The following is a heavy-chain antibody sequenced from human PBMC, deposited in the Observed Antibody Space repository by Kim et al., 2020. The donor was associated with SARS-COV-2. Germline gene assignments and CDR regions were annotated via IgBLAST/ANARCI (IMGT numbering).Heavy chain of an antibody. V-gene: IGHV4-59*01. CDR3: ARVMATSGSIRFDP. Sequence: SETLSLTCTVSGGAISTYDWNWIRQPPGKGLEWMGDIYYSGITKYNPSLKSRVTISVDTSKNQFSLRLTSVTAADTAVYYCARVMATSGSIRFDPWGQGTLVTVSS. J-gene: IGHJ5*02. D-gene: IGHD7-27*01. CDR2: IYYSGIT. CDR1: GGAISTYD.